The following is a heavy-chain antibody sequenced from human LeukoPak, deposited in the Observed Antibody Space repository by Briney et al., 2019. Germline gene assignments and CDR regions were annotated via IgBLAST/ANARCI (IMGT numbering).Heavy chain of an antibody. Sequence: GGSLRLSFAAPGFTFSSYAMGSGRQAPGKGLGWVATISESGGSTYHADSVKGRFAISRDNSKSTLFLQMNSLRADDTAVYYCAKAVAGLIGDFQHWGQGTQVTVSS. CDR3: AKAVAGLIGDFQH. CDR1: GFTFSSYA. V-gene: IGHV3-23*01. CDR2: ISESGGST. J-gene: IGHJ1*01. D-gene: IGHD6-19*01.